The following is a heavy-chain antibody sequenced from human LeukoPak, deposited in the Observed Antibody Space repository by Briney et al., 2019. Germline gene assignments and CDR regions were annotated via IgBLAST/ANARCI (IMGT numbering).Heavy chain of an antibody. CDR2: IYSGGST. CDR3: AKDTDWIQLWLHAAKDY. V-gene: IGHV3-53*01. Sequence: PGGSLRLSCAASGFTVSSNYMSWVRQAPGKGLEWVSVIYSGGSTYYADSVKGRFTISRDNSKNTLYLQMNSLRAEDTAVYYCAKDTDWIQLWLHAAKDYWGQGTLVTVSS. CDR1: GFTVSSNY. D-gene: IGHD5-18*01. J-gene: IGHJ4*02.